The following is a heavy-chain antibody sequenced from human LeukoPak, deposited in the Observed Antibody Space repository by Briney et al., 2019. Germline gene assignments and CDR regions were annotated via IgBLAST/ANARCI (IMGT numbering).Heavy chain of an antibody. J-gene: IGHJ4*02. CDR3: ARGRRRGPAVYGDYPGGCDY. Sequence: GASVKVSCKASGYTFTSYGISWVRQAPGQGLEWMGWISAYNGNTNYAQKLQGRVTMTTDTSTSTAYMELRSLRSDDTAVYYCARGRRRGPAVYGDYPGGCDYWGQGTLVTVSS. CDR1: GYTFTSYG. CDR2: ISAYNGNT. V-gene: IGHV1-18*01. D-gene: IGHD4-17*01.